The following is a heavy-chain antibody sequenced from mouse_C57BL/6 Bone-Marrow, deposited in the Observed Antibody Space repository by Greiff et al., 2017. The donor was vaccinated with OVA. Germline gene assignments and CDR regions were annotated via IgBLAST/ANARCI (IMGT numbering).Heavy chain of an antibody. CDR1: GFTFSSYA. Sequence: EVQLVASGGGLVKPGGSLKLSCAASGFTFSSYAMSWVRQTPEKRLEWVATISDGGSYTYYPDNVKGRFTISRDNAKNNLYLQMSHLKSEDTAMYYCARPRYFDVWGTGTTVTVSS. J-gene: IGHJ1*03. CDR3: ARPRYFDV. V-gene: IGHV5-4*01. CDR2: ISDGGSYT.